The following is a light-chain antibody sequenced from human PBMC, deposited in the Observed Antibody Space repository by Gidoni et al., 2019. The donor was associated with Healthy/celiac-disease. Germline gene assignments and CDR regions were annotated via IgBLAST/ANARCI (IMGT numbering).Light chain of an antibody. CDR3: QQYNSYSPKT. CDR1: QSISTW. V-gene: IGKV1-5*03. Sequence: IQMTQSPSTLSASVGDRLTITCRASQSISTWLAWYQQKPGKAPKLLIYKASSLESGVPSRFSGSGSGTEFTLTISSLQPDDFATYYCQQYNSYSPKTFGGGTKVEIK. J-gene: IGKJ4*01. CDR2: KAS.